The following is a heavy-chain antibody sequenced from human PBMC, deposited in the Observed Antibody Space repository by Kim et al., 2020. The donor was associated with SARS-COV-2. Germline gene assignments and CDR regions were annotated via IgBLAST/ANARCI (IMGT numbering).Heavy chain of an antibody. CDR3: ARDRIAAAVRPGDYGMDV. CDR2: IWYDGSNK. Sequence: LSLTCAASGFTFSSYGMHWVRQAPGKGLEWVAVIWYDGSNKYYADSVKGRFTISRDNSKNTLYLQMNSLRAEDTAVYYCARDRIAAAVRPGDYGMDVWGQGTTVTVSS. D-gene: IGHD6-13*01. CDR1: GFTFSSYG. V-gene: IGHV3-33*01. J-gene: IGHJ6*02.